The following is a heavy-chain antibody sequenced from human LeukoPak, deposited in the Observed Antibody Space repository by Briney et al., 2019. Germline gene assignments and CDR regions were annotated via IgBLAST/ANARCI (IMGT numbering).Heavy chain of an antibody. Sequence: GGSLRLSCAASGFTVTTNYMSWVRQAPGKGLEWVSVIYGGGSTYYADSVKGRFTISRDNSKNTLYLQMNSLRAEDTAVYYCAGGAYDSGSYYNSYWGQGTLVTVSS. D-gene: IGHD3-10*01. J-gene: IGHJ4*02. CDR3: AGGAYDSGSYYNSY. CDR1: GFTVTTNY. CDR2: IYGGGST. V-gene: IGHV3-53*01.